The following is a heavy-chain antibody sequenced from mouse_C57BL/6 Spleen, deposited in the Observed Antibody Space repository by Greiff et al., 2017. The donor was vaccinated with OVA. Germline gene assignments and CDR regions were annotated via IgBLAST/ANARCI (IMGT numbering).Heavy chain of an antibody. CDR1: GYTFTDYY. V-gene: IGHV1-76*01. Sequence: VQLQQSGAELVRPGASVKLSCKASGYTFTDYYINWVKQRPGQGLEWIARIYPGSGNTYYNEKFKGKATLTAEKSSSTAYMQLRSLTSEDSAVYFCARGDGSSPSWFAYWGQGTLVTVSA. CDR3: ARGDGSSPSWFAY. D-gene: IGHD1-1*01. CDR2: IYPGSGNT. J-gene: IGHJ3*01.